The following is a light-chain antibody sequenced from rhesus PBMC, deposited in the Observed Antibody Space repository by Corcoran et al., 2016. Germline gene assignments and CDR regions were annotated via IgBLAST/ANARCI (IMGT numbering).Light chain of an antibody. CDR1: QGITND. CDR2: EAS. J-gene: IGKJ2*01. Sequence: DIQMTQSPSSLSASVGDRVTITCRASQGITNDLAWYKQKPGETPKLLIYEASSLQSGIPSRFRGSGSGTDFTLTISSLQSEDFATYYCQHYYSTPYSFGQGTKVEIK. CDR3: QHYYSTPYS. V-gene: IGKV1-25*01.